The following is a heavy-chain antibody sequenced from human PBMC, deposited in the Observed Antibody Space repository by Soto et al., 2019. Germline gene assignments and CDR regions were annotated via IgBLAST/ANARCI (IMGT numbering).Heavy chain of an antibody. CDR2: INPSGGST. Sequence: GASVKVSCKASGYTFTSYYMHWVRQAPGQGLEWMGIINPSGGSTSYAQKFQGRVTMTRDTSTSTVYMELSSLRSEDTAVYYCARVGAAAGTSSWFDTWGQGTLVTVSS. J-gene: IGHJ5*02. CDR3: ARVGAAAGTSSWFDT. V-gene: IGHV1-46*01. D-gene: IGHD6-13*01. CDR1: GYTFTSYY.